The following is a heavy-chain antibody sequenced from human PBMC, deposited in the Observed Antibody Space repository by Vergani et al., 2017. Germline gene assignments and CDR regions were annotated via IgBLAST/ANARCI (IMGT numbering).Heavy chain of an antibody. CDR1: GYTFTSYA. CDR3: ARGVVVVAATTYYYYYGMDV. V-gene: IGHV1-69*11. CDR2: IIPILGTA. D-gene: IGHD2-15*01. Sequence: QVQLVQSGAEVKKPGASVKVSCKASGYTFTSYAMHWVRQAPGQRLEWMGWIIPILGTANYAQKFQGRVTITADESTSTAYMELSRLRSDDTAVYYCARGVVVVAATTYYYYYGMDVWGQGTTVTVSS. J-gene: IGHJ6*02.